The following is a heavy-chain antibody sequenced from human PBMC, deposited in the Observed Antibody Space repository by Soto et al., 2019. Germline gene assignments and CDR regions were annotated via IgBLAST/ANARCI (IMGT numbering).Heavy chain of an antibody. CDR3: AHRQRTVYFDY. Sequence: QITLKESGPTLVKPTQTLTLTWTFSGFSLSTSGVGVGWIRQPPGKALEWLALIYWDDDKRYSPSLKSRLTITEDTSKNQVVLTMTNMDPVDTATYYCAHRQRTVYFDYWGQGTLVTVSS. CDR2: IYWDDDK. J-gene: IGHJ4*02. V-gene: IGHV2-5*02. CDR1: GFSLSTSGVG. D-gene: IGHD4-17*01.